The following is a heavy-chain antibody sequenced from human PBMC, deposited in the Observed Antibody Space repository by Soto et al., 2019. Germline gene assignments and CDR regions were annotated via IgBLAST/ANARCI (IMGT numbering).Heavy chain of an antibody. V-gene: IGHV1-2*01. CDR3: ARAPLWGPTGDLDS. D-gene: IGHD1-26*01. J-gene: IGHJ4*02. CDR1: GYTFTDYH. Sequence: QVHLVQSGAEVQRPGDSVKVSCKASGYTFTDYHIHWVRQAPGQGLEWMGRMTPESRVIYNSSMFRGMVAFTRDTSINTAYMELTSQTFDDTGIYYCARAPLWGPTGDLDSWGQGSLATVST. CDR2: MTPESRVI.